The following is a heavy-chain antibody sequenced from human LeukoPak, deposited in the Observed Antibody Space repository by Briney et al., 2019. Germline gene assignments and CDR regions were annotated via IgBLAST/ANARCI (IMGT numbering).Heavy chain of an antibody. Sequence: SETLSLTCAVYGGSFSGYYWSWIRQPPGKGLEWIGEINHSGSTNYNPSLKSRVTISVDTSKNQFSLKLSSVTAADTAVYYCARRSPYYYGSGRYYYYYYMDVWGKGTTVTVSS. J-gene: IGHJ6*03. D-gene: IGHD3-10*01. CDR1: GGSFSGYY. V-gene: IGHV4-34*01. CDR2: INHSGST. CDR3: ARRSPYYYGSGRYYYYYYMDV.